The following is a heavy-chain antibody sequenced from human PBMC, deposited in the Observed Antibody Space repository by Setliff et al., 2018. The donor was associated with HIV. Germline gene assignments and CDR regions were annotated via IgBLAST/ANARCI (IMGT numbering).Heavy chain of an antibody. V-gene: IGHV1-8*02. CDR2: MNPKTGNT. Sequence: ASVKVSCKASGGTFSSYTINWVRQATGQGLEWMGWMNPKTGNTVYEQNFQGRVTMTRDTSIDTAYMELSSLRSEDTAVYYCARKVGVTTYYYSSGSIKGALDVWGQGTKVTVSS. D-gene: IGHD3-10*01. CDR1: GGTFSSYT. CDR3: ARKVGVTTYYYSSGSIKGALDV. J-gene: IGHJ6*02.